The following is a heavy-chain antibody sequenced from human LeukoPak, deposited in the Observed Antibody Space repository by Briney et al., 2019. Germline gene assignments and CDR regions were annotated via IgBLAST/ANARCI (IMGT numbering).Heavy chain of an antibody. CDR1: GFTFSSYA. CDR3: ARGTRTRFDY. D-gene: IGHD1-7*01. V-gene: IGHV3-30*04. CDR2: ISYDGSNK. J-gene: IGHJ4*02. Sequence: QSGGSLRLSCAASGFTFSSYAMHWVRQAPGKGLEWVAVISYDGSNKYYADSVKGRFTISRDNSKNTLYLQMNSLRAEDTAVYYCARGTRTRFDYWGQGTLVTVSS.